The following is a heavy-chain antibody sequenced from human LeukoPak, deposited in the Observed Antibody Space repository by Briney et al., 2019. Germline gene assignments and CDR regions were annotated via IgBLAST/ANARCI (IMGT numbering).Heavy chain of an antibody. Sequence: GGSLRLSCAASGFTFSSYEMKWVRQAPGKGLEWVSYISSSGSTIYYADSVKGRFTISRDNAKNSLYLQMNSLRAEDTAVYYCAELGITMIGGVWGKGTTVTISS. V-gene: IGHV3-48*03. D-gene: IGHD3-10*02. J-gene: IGHJ6*04. CDR1: GFTFSSYE. CDR3: AELGITMIGGV. CDR2: ISSSGSTI.